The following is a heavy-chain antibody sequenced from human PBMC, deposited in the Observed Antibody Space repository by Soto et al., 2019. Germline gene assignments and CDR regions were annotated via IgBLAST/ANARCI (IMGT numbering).Heavy chain of an antibody. V-gene: IGHV4-61*01. Sequence: QVQLQESGPGLVKPSETLSLTCTVSGGSVSSGSYYWSWIRQPPGKSLEWIGFIDYSGSTNYNPSVKGRFTLSIDTSKNPFYLRMTSVTAADTAVYYCARDRSFGSGSYSDYWGQGTLVTVSS. CDR3: ARDRSFGSGSYSDY. CDR1: GGSVSSGSYY. D-gene: IGHD3-10*01. J-gene: IGHJ4*02. CDR2: IDYSGST.